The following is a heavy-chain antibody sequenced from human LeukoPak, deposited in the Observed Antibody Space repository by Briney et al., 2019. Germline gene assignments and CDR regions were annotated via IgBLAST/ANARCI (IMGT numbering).Heavy chain of an antibody. V-gene: IGHV4-59*01. CDR2: IYYSGST. CDR1: GGSISSYY. D-gene: IGHD2-2*01. J-gene: IGHJ5*02. Sequence: SETLSLTCTVSGGSISSYYWSWIRQPPGKGLEWIGYIYYSGSTNYNPSLKSRVTISVDTSKNQFSLKLSSVTAADTAVYYCARDHSWCSSTSCNNNWFDPWGQGTLVTVSS. CDR3: ARDHSWCSSTSCNNNWFDP.